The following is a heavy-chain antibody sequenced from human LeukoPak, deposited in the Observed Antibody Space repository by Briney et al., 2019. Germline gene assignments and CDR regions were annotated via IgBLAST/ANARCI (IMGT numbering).Heavy chain of an antibody. CDR1: GGSIRSYY. V-gene: IGHV4-59*12. CDR3: SKERYVYCGGDCYYFDY. CDR2: IYYSGST. Sequence: SETLSLTCTVSGGSIRSYYWSWIRQPPGKGLEWIGYIYYSGSTNYNPSLKSRVTISVDTSKNQFSLKLSSVTAADTAVYYCSKERYVYCGGDCYYFDYWGQGTLITVSS. J-gene: IGHJ4*02. D-gene: IGHD2-21*02.